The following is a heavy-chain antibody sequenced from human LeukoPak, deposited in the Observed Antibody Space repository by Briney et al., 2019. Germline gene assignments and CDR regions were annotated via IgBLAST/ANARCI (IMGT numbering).Heavy chain of an antibody. CDR2: ISYDGSNK. J-gene: IGHJ6*02. Sequence: GGSLRLSCAASGFTFSSYGMHWVRQAPGKGLERVAVISYDGSNKYYADSVKGRFTISRDNSKNTLYLQMNSLRAEDTAVYYCARDYSSSWSYGMDVWGQGTTVTVSS. V-gene: IGHV3-30*03. CDR3: ARDYSSSWSYGMDV. D-gene: IGHD6-13*01. CDR1: GFTFSSYG.